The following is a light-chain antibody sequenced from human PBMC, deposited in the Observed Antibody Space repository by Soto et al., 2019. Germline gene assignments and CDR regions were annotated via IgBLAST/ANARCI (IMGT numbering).Light chain of an antibody. V-gene: IGLV2-14*01. J-gene: IGLJ3*02. Sequence: QSVLTQPASVSGSLGQSITISCTGTSSDIGGYKYVSWYQQHPGKAPKLIIFEVSNRPSGVSDRFSGSNSGNTASLTISGLQAEDEADYYCTSYSRYRDLVFGGGTKLTVL. CDR1: SSDIGGYKY. CDR3: TSYSRYRDLV. CDR2: EVS.